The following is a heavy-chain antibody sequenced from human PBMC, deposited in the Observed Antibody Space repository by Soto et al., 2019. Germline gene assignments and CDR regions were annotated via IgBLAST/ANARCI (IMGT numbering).Heavy chain of an antibody. V-gene: IGHV3-30*18. Sequence: AGGSLRLSCAASGFTFSSYGMHWVRQAPGKGLEWVAVISYDGSNKYYADSVKGRFTISRDNSKNTLYLQMNSLRAEDTAVYYCAKDLPSTVVTQRDYYYYGMDVWGQGTTVTAP. CDR2: ISYDGSNK. CDR1: GFTFSSYG. D-gene: IGHD4-17*01. CDR3: AKDLPSTVVTQRDYYYYGMDV. J-gene: IGHJ6*02.